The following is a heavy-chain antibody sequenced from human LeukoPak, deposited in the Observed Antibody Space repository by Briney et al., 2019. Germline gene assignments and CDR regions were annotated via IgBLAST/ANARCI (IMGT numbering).Heavy chain of an antibody. Sequence: GASVKVSCKASGYTFTSCDINWVRQATGQGLEWMGWMNPNSGNTGYAQKFQGRVTMTRYTSISTAYMELSSLRSEDTAVYYCAKTFEARYNWFDPWGQGTLVTVSS. CDR1: GYTFTSCD. CDR3: AKTFEARYNWFDP. CDR2: MNPNSGNT. J-gene: IGHJ5*02. V-gene: IGHV1-8*01. D-gene: IGHD3-10*01.